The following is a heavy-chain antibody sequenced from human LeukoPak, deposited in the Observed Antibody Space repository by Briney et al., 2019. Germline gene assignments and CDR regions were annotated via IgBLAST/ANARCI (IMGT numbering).Heavy chain of an antibody. V-gene: IGHV1-69*05. CDR3: AIDGFDY. D-gene: IGHD5-24*01. CDR1: GGTFSSYA. J-gene: IGHJ4*02. CDR2: IIPIFGTA. Sequence: SVTVSFTASGGTFSSYAIGWVRQAPGKGLEWKVGIIPIFGTANYAQKFQGRVTITTDESTSTAYMELSSLRSEDTAVYYCAIDGFDYWGQGTLVTVSS.